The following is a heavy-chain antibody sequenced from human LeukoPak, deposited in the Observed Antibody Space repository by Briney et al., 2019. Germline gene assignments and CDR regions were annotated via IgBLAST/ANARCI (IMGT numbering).Heavy chain of an antibody. CDR2: ISAYNGNT. D-gene: IGHD2-15*01. V-gene: IGHV1-18*01. J-gene: IGHJ4*02. CDR1: GYTLTSYG. CDR3: ARYCSGGSCYEIHDY. Sequence: ASVKVSCKASGYTLTSYGISWVRQAPGQGLEWMGWISAYNGNTNYAQKLQGRVTMTTDTSTGTAYMELRSLRSDDTAVYYCARYCSGGSCYEIHDYWGQGTLSPSPQ.